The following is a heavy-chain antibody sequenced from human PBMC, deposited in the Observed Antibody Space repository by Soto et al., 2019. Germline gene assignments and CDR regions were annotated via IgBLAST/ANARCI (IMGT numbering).Heavy chain of an antibody. V-gene: IGHV3-48*02. D-gene: IGHD1-26*01. CDR1: GFTFSSYS. CDR2: ISSSSSTI. CDR3: ARAAGDYYSGSPHGMYAMDV. J-gene: IGHJ6*02. Sequence: HPGGSLRLSCAASGFTFSSYSMNWVRQAPGKGLKWVSYISSSSSTIYYADSVKGRFTISRDNAKNSLYLQMNSLRDEDTAVYYCARAAGDYYSGSPHGMYAMDVWGQGTTVTVSS.